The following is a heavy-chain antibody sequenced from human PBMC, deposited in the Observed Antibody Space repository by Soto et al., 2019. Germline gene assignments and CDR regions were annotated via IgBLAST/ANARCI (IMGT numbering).Heavy chain of an antibody. V-gene: IGHV3-66*01. CDR3: ARDDSYYYFDY. CDR2: IYSGGST. CDR1: GFTVSSNY. J-gene: IGHJ4*02. D-gene: IGHD3-10*01. Sequence: RGSLRLSCAASGFTVSSNYMSWVRQAPGKGLEWVSVIYSGGSTYYADSVKGRFTISRDNSKNTLYLQMNSLRAEDTAVYYCARDDSYYYFDYWGQGTLVTVSS.